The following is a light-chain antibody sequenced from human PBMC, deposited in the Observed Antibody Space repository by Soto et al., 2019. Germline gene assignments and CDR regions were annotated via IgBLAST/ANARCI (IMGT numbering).Light chain of an antibody. J-gene: IGKJ5*01. CDR3: QQRADWPIT. V-gene: IGKV3-11*01. Sequence: EIVLTQSPATLSLSPGERATLSCRASQYITIYLAWYQQKPGQAPRLLIYDASNRATGIPARFSGSGSGTDFTLTISSLEPDEFAVYYCQQRADWPITFGQGTRLEIK. CDR1: QYITIY. CDR2: DAS.